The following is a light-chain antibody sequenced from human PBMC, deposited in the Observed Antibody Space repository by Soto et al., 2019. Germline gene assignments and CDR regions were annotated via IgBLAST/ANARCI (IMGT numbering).Light chain of an antibody. V-gene: IGLV2-8*01. CDR3: SSYAGSNTLV. CDR2: EVT. CDR1: SSDVGAYNY. J-gene: IGLJ1*01. Sequence: QSVLTKPPSASGSPGQSVTISCTGISSDVGAYNYVSWFQQHPGKAPKLMIYEVTKRPSGVPARFSGPKSGNTASLTVSGLQAEDEADYYCSSYAGSNTLVFGTGTKLTVL.